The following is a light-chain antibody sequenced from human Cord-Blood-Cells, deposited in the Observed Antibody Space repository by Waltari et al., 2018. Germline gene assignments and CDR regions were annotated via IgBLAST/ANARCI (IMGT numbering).Light chain of an antibody. CDR1: SSDVGSYNL. CDR2: EGS. Sequence: QSALTQPASVSGSPGQSITISCTGTSSDVGSYNLVSWYQQHPGKAPKLMIYEGSKRPSRVSNRFSGSKSGNTVSLTISGLEAEYESDYYCCAYAGSSTYVFGTGTKLTVL. V-gene: IGLV2-23*01. J-gene: IGLJ1*01. CDR3: CAYAGSSTYV.